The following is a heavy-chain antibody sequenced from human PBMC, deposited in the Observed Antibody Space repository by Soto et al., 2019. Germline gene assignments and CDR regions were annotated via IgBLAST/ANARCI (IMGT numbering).Heavy chain of an antibody. CDR2: ISGSGGST. CDR3: AKDYALEPPNWYYYMDV. V-gene: IGHV3-23*01. J-gene: IGHJ6*03. Sequence: GGSLKLSCAASGFTFSSYAMSWVRQAPGKGLEWVSAISGSGGSTYYADSVKGRFTISRDNSKNTLYLQMNSLRAEDTAVYYCAKDYALEPPNWYYYMDVWGKGTTVTVSS. CDR1: GFTFSSYA. D-gene: IGHD1-1*01.